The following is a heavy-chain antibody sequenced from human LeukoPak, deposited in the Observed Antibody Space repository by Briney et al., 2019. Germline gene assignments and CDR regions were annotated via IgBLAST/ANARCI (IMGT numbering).Heavy chain of an antibody. V-gene: IGHV4-30-4*01. CDR2: IYYSGST. D-gene: IGHD2-15*01. CDR3: ARGFCSGGSCYSLHYYYGMDV. J-gene: IGHJ6*04. CDR1: GGSISSGDYY. Sequence: SQTLSLTCTVSGGSISSGDYYWSWIRQPPGKGLEWVGYIYYSGSTYCNPSLKSRVTISVDTSKNQFSLKLSSVTAADTAVYYCARGFCSGGSCYSLHYYYGMDVWGKGTTVTVSS.